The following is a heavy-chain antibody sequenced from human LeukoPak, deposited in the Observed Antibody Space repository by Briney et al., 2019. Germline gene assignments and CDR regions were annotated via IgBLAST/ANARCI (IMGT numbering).Heavy chain of an antibody. Sequence: PSGTLSLTCAVSGGSISSSNWWSWVRQPPGKGLEWIGEIYHSGSTNYNPSLKSRVTISVDKSKNQFSLKLSSVTAADTAVYYCAKEAFGAENRAFDYWGQGTLVTVSS. CDR3: AKEAFGAENRAFDY. J-gene: IGHJ4*02. CDR2: IYHSGST. D-gene: IGHD3-10*01. V-gene: IGHV4-4*02. CDR1: GGSISSSNW.